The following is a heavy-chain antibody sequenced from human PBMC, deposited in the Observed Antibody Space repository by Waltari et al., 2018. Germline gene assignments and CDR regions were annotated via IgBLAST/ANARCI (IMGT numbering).Heavy chain of an antibody. V-gene: IGHV3-21*01. D-gene: IGHD5-18*01. CDR2: ICSGSSYI. CDR3: ARGWSGYSYGYGY. Sequence: EVQLVESGGGLVKPGGSLRLSCAASGLPFSSYSMNWVRQAPGKGLEGVSSICSGSSYIYYACSVKGRFTISRDNAKNSLYLQMNSLRAEDTAVYYCARGWSGYSYGYGYWGQGTLVTVSS. CDR1: GLPFSSYS. J-gene: IGHJ4*02.